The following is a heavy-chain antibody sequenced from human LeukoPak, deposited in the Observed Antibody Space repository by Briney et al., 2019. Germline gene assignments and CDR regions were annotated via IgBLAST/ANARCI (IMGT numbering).Heavy chain of an antibody. CDR2: IAYDGNKK. D-gene: IGHD3-16*01. CDR3: AKDITYDDKAEYIDY. J-gene: IGHJ4*02. Sequence: GGSLRLSCAASGLPFSVYGIHWVRQAAGKGLEWVALIAYDGNKKHYADSVKGRFTISRDNSKNTVYLQMNSLKFEDTAIYYCAKDITYDDKAEYIDYWGQGTLVTVSS. CDR1: GLPFSVYG. V-gene: IGHV3-30*18.